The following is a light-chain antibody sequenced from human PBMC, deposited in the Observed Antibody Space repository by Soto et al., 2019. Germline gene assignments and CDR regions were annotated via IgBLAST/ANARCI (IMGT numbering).Light chain of an antibody. V-gene: IGKV3-20*01. J-gene: IGKJ1*01. CDR1: QSVSSNY. CDR3: QQYSSSSWT. CDR2: GAS. Sequence: EIVLTQSPGTLSLSPGERATLSCRASQSVSSNYLAWYQQKPGQAPRLLIYGASSRATGIPDRFSGSGSGTDFTLTIGRLEPEDFAVYYCQQYSSSSWTFGQGTKVEIK.